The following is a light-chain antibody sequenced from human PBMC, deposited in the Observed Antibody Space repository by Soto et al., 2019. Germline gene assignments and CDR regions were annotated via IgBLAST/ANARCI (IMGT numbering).Light chain of an antibody. V-gene: IGKV1-6*01. J-gene: IGKJ4*01. Sequence: AIPMTQSPSSLSASVGDRVTITCRANQDIRNDLGWYQQKPGKAPKVLIYAASSLQRGVPSRFSGSGSGTDFSLTISSLQPEDFATYYCLQDYGFPLTFGGGTTVEIK. CDR2: AAS. CDR1: QDIRND. CDR3: LQDYGFPLT.